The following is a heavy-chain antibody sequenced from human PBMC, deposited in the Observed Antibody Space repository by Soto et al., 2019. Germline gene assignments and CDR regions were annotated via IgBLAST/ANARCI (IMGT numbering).Heavy chain of an antibody. CDR1: GCSVSINNIA. CDR2: TYYRSKWYN. Sequence: QTRSLTGAVSGCSVSINNIAWNLLRQSPWRGLEWLGRTYYRSKWYNEYAVSVRSRITINLDTSKNQFSLQLNSVTPEDTAVYYCARGRWSTFDYWGQGAQVTSPQ. CDR3: ARGRWSTFDY. D-gene: IGHD2-15*01. V-gene: IGHV6-1*01. J-gene: IGHJ4*02.